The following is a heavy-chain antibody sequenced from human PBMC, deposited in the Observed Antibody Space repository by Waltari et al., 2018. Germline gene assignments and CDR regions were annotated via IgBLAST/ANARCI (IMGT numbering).Heavy chain of an antibody. CDR2: INHSGST. D-gene: IGHD3-22*01. V-gene: IGHV4-34*01. J-gene: IGHJ4*02. CDR3: ARGPYYLRGYYPHYYFDY. CDR1: GGSFSGYY. Sequence: QVQLQQWGAGLLKPSETMSLTCAVYGGSFSGYYWSWIRQPPGKGLEWIGEINHSGSTNYNPSLKSRVTISVDTSKNQFSLKLSSVTAADTAVYYCARGPYYLRGYYPHYYFDYWGQGTLVTVSS.